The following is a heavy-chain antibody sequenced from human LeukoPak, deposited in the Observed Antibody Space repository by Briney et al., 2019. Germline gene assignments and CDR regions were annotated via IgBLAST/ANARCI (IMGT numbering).Heavy chain of an antibody. J-gene: IGHJ4*02. Sequence: PGRSLRLSCAASGFTFSSYAMHWVRQAPGKGLEWVAVISYDGSNKYYADSVKGRFTISRDNSKNTLYLQMNSLRAEDTAVYYCAKIGRRYGSGNPGEIDYWGQGTLVTVSS. D-gene: IGHD3-10*01. CDR1: GFTFSSYA. V-gene: IGHV3-30-3*02. CDR3: AKIGRRYGSGNPGEIDY. CDR2: ISYDGSNK.